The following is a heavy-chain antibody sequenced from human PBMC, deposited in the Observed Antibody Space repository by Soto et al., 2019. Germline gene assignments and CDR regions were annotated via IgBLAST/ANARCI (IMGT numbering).Heavy chain of an antibody. J-gene: IGHJ6*02. CDR1: GGSFRGYY. CDR3: ARGEITSIGGMDX. Sequence: PSETLSVTCTVSGGSFRGYYWGWVRQPPGKGLEWIVEINHSGSSNYHQSLKSRVTISVATSKNQFSLTVNSVTPADTAVYYCARGEITSIGGMDXWGQVTTVTVS. D-gene: IGHD1-20*01. V-gene: IGHV4-34*01. CDR2: INHSGSS.